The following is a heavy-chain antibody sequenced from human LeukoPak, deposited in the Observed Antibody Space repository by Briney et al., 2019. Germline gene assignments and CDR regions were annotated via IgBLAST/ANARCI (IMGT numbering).Heavy chain of an antibody. V-gene: IGHV4-31*03. J-gene: IGHJ4*02. CDR1: GGSISSGGYY. CDR3: ARGRGYSGSYPDY. Sequence: SQTLSLTCTVSGGSISSGGYYWSWIRQHPGKGLEWIGYIYYSGSTYYNPSLKRRVTISVDTSKNQFSLKLSSVTAADTAVYYCARGRGYSGSYPDYWGQGTLVTVSS. D-gene: IGHD1-26*01. CDR2: IYYSGST.